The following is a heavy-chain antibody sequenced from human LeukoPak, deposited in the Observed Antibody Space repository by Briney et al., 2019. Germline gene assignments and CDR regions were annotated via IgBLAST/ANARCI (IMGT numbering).Heavy chain of an antibody. D-gene: IGHD6-25*01. J-gene: IGHJ4*02. CDR2: IARNGNT. CDR3: AREQAGGLADY. CDR1: GYTFANYG. V-gene: IGHV1-18*01. Sequence: ASVKVSCKASGYTFANYGITWVRQAPGQGLEWMGWIARNGNTNCARKVQGRVSMTTDTSTTTAYMELRSLTSDDAAMYYCAREQAGGLADYWGQGTLVTVSS.